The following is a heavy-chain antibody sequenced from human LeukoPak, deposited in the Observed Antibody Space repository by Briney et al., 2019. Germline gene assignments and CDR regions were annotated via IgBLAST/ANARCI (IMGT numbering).Heavy chain of an antibody. V-gene: IGHV4-34*01. J-gene: IGHJ5*02. D-gene: IGHD2-21*01. CDR1: GGSFSGYY. Sequence: SETLSLTCAVYGGSFSGYYWSWIRQPPGKGLEWIGEINHSGSTNYNPSLKSRVTISVDTSKNQFSLKLSSVTAADTAVYYCASVRIVAPHNWSDPWGQGTLVTVSS. CDR3: ASVRIVAPHNWSDP. CDR2: INHSGST.